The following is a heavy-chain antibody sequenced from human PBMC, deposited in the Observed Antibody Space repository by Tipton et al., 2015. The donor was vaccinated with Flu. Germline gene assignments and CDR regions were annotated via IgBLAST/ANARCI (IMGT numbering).Heavy chain of an antibody. CDR3: ARLQGYLTRDWTPGDFDY. V-gene: IGHV5-51*01. D-gene: IGHD1-1*01. CDR2: IWPGDSDS. J-gene: IGHJ4*02. Sequence: VQLVQSGTEVKKPGESLKISCEVSGYSFTNNWIAWVRQKPGKGLEWMGIIWPGDSDSRYSPSFQGQVTMSVDKSIPAAYLQWSSLKASDTAIYYCARLQGYLTRDWTPGDFDYWGQGTMVTVSS. CDR1: GYSFTNNW.